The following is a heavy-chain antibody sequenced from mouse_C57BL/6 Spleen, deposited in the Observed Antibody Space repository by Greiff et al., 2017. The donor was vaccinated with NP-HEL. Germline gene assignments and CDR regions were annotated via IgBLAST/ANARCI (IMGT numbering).Heavy chain of an antibody. V-gene: IGHV1-82*01. CDR1: GYAFSSSW. CDR2: IYPGDGDT. Sequence: QVQLQQSGPELVKPGASVKISCKASGYAFSSSWMNWVKQRPGKGLEWIGRIYPGDGDTNYNGKFKGKATLTADKSSGTAYMQLSSLTSEDSAVYFCARSDYDYDRGFAYWGQGTLVTVSA. J-gene: IGHJ3*01. CDR3: ARSDYDYDRGFAY. D-gene: IGHD2-4*01.